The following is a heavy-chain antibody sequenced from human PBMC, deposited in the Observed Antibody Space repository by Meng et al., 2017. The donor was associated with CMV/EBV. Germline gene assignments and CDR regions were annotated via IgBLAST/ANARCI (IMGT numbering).Heavy chain of an antibody. D-gene: IGHD2-2*01. Sequence: GGSLRLSCAASGFTFSDYYMSWIRQAPGKGLEWVSYISSSGSTIYYAGSVKGRFTISRDNAKNSLYLQMNSLRAEDTAVYYCARARVPAAIGAINWFDPWGQGTLVTVSS. J-gene: IGHJ5*02. CDR2: ISSSGSTI. V-gene: IGHV3-11*01. CDR1: GFTFSDYY. CDR3: ARARVPAAIGAINWFDP.